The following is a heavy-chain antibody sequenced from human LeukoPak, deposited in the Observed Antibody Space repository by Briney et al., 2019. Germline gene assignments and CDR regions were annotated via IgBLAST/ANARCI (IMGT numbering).Heavy chain of an antibody. V-gene: IGHV3-23*01. Sequence: AGGSLRLSCAASGFSFDNYAMSWIRQAPGKGLEWVSFISGSGGSTNHAEPVKGRFTISRDNYKSMWYLQMRRLRAEDTAVYYWAKHSGTYYLYQYMDAWGQGTPVTVSS. CDR1: GFSFDNYA. CDR2: ISGSGGST. J-gene: IGHJ6*03. CDR3: AKHSGTYYLYQYMDA. D-gene: IGHD1-26*01.